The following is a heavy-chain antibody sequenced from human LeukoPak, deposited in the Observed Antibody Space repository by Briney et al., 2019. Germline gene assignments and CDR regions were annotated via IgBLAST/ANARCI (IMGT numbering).Heavy chain of an antibody. D-gene: IGHD3-3*01. J-gene: IGHJ4*02. CDR3: ARERYDFWSGYYTN. V-gene: IGHV3-23*01. CDR1: GSTFSDYY. Sequence: GGSLRLSCAASGSTFSDYYMNWVRQAPGKGLEWVSAITGSGGSTYYADSVKGRFTISRDNSKNTLYLQMNSLRAEDTAVYYCARERYDFWSGYYTNWGQGTLVTVSS. CDR2: ITGSGGST.